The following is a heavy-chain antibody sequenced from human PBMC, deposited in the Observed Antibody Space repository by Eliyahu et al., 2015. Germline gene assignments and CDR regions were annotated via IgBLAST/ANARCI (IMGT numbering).Heavy chain of an antibody. CDR2: INHSGSX. Sequence: QVQLQQWGAGLLKPSETLSXTCAVYXGXFXGXYWSWIRQPPGKGLEWXGEINHSGSXNYNPSLKSRVTISVDTSKNQFSLKLSSVTAADTAVYYCARMAVTMTRPKHYYYYGMDVWGQGTTVTVSS. D-gene: IGHD4-17*01. CDR3: ARMAVTMTRPKHYYYYGMDV. V-gene: IGHV4-34*01. J-gene: IGHJ6*02. CDR1: XGXFXGXY.